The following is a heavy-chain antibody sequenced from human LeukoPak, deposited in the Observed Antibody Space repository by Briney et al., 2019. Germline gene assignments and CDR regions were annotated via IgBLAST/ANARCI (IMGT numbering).Heavy chain of an antibody. J-gene: IGHJ4*02. CDR2: IYTSGST. Sequence: PSETLSLTCTVSGGSISSYYWSWIRQPPGKGLEWIGYIYTSGSTNYNPSLKSRVTISVDTSKNQFSLKLNSVTAADTAMYYCAGPHEQWELLPAYWGQGTLVTVSS. CDR1: GGSISSYY. V-gene: IGHV4-4*09. CDR3: AGPHEQWELLPAY. D-gene: IGHD1-26*01.